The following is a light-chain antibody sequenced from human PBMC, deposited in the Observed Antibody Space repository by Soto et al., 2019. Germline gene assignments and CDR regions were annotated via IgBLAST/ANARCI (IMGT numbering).Light chain of an antibody. Sequence: DIQMTQSPSSLSASVGDRVTITCRASQRISTYLNWYQQKVGKAPKLLIYAASSLQRGVPSRFSGSGSGTDFTLTSSSLQPEDFATYYCQQSYSTPRTFGQGTKLEIK. V-gene: IGKV1-39*01. CDR3: QQSYSTPRT. J-gene: IGKJ2*02. CDR2: AAS. CDR1: QRISTY.